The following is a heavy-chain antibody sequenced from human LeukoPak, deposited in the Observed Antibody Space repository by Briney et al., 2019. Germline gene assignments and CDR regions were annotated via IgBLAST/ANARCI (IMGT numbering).Heavy chain of an antibody. Sequence: GASVKVSCKASGCTFTSYGISWVRQAPGQGLEWMGWISAYNGNTNYAQKLQGRVTMTTDTSTSTAYMELRSLRSDDTAVYYCARVGPVLPAAFTSVWGQGALVTVSS. J-gene: IGHJ4*02. CDR2: ISAYNGNT. CDR3: ARVGPVLPAAFTSV. D-gene: IGHD2-2*01. CDR1: GCTFTSYG. V-gene: IGHV1-18*01.